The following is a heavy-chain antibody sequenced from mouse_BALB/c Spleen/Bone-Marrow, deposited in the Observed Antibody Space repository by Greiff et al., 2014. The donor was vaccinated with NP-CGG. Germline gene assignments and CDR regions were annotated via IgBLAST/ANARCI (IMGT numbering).Heavy chain of an antibody. CDR3: ARSYRSWYFDV. D-gene: IGHD2-14*01. V-gene: IGHV1S130*01. J-gene: IGHJ1*01. CDR1: GFTFTSSW. Sequence: QVQLQQPGSVLVRPGTSVNLSCKASGFTFTSSWMHWAKQRPGQGLGWIGDIHPNSGNTYYNEKFKGKATLTVDSSSSTAYVDLSSLTSEDSAVYFCARSYRSWYFDVWGAGTTVTVSS. CDR2: IHPNSGNT.